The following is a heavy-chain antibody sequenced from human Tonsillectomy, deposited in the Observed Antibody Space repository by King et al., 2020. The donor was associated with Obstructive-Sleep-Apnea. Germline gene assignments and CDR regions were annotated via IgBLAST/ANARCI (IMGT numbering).Heavy chain of an antibody. V-gene: IGHV4-34*01. CDR1: GGSFSGYY. J-gene: IGHJ6*02. D-gene: IGHD6-6*01. Sequence: VQLQQWGAGLLKPSETLSLTCAVYGGSFSGYYWSWIRQPPGKGLEWIGEINHSGSTNYNPSLKSRVTISVDTSKNQFSLKLSSVTAADTAVYYCGRMGGTARTLYYYYYGMDVWGQGTTVTVSS. CDR3: GRMGGTARTLYYYYYGMDV. CDR2: INHSGST.